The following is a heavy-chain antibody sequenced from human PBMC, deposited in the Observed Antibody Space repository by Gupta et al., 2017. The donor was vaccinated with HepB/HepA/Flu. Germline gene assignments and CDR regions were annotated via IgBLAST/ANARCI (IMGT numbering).Heavy chain of an antibody. CDR3: AKGGESGWFDP. V-gene: IGHV4-59*03. Sequence: QVQLQESGPGLVKPSETLSLICTVSGDSISNYYWNWIRQPPGKGLEWIGYVYYTGSASYNRSLKSRVTLSISTSKNQFSLRLTSVTTADTAIYFCAKGGESGWFDPWGQGMLVTVSS. D-gene: IGHD3-16*01. CDR1: GDSISNYY. CDR2: VYYTGSA. J-gene: IGHJ5*02.